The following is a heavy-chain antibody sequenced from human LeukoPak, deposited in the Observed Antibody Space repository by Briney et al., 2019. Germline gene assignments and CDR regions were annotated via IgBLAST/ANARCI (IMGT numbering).Heavy chain of an antibody. Sequence: SVKVSCKASGGTFSSYAISWVRQAPGQGLEWMGRIIPIFETPTYAQKFHGRVTITADESTSTAYMELSSLRSEDTAVYYCANSPFRDSYDRSGYFSHRSYYFDYWGQGTLVTVSS. J-gene: IGHJ4*02. D-gene: IGHD3-22*01. CDR1: GGTFSSYA. V-gene: IGHV1-69*13. CDR2: IIPIFETP. CDR3: ANSPFRDSYDRSGYFSHRSYYFDY.